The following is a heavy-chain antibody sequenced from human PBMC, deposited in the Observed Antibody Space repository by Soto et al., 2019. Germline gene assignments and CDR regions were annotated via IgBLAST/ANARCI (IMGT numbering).Heavy chain of an antibody. D-gene: IGHD1-1*01. CDR1: GFTFSRHW. CDR3: ARHVVEVVGLNWVDP. J-gene: IGHJ5*02. V-gene: IGHV3-7*03. Sequence: EVQLVESGGGLVQPGGSLRLSCAASGFTFSRHWMRWVRQAPGKGLEWVANINEDESETYYVDSVEGRFTIYRDNARSSLYLEMNSLGAEDTDVYYCARHVVEVVGLNWVDPVGQGTLVTVSS. CDR2: INEDESET.